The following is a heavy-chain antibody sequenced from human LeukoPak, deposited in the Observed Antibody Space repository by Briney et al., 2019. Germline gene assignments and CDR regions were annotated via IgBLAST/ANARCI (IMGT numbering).Heavy chain of an antibody. Sequence: GGSLRLSCAASGFTVSSNYMSWVRQAPGKGLEWVSVIYSGGSTYYADSVKGRFTISRDNSKNTLYLQMNSLRAEDTAVYYCARAAGPILTVGFLEYWGQGTLVTVSS. J-gene: IGHJ4*02. CDR1: GFTVSSNY. CDR2: IYSGGST. D-gene: IGHD3-9*01. CDR3: ARAAGPILTVGFLEY. V-gene: IGHV3-66*01.